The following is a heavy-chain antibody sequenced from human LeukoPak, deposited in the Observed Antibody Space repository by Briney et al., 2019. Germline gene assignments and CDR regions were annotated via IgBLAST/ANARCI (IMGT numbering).Heavy chain of an antibody. Sequence: GGSLRLSCAASGFTFTNAWMNWVRQSPGKGLEWVSAISGSGGSTYYADSVKGRFTISRDNSKNTLYLQMNSLRAEDTAVYYCAKGDSSSWYEVDYWGQGTLVTVSS. CDR3: AKGDSSSWYEVDY. CDR2: ISGSGGST. J-gene: IGHJ4*02. D-gene: IGHD6-13*01. CDR1: GFTFTNAW. V-gene: IGHV3-23*01.